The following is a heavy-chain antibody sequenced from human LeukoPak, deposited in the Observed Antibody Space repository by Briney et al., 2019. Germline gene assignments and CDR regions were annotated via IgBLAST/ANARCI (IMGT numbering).Heavy chain of an antibody. CDR1: GASVNSGNYY. V-gene: IGHV4-61*02. D-gene: IGHD1-26*01. Sequence: SETLSLTCTVSGASVNSGNYYWTWIRQPAGKRLEWIGRIYTSGSTNYNPSLKSRVTISIDASKNQFSLRLSPVTAADTAVYYCTRGGELMNFWGQGTLVTVSS. J-gene: IGHJ4*02. CDR3: TRGGELMNF. CDR2: IYTSGST.